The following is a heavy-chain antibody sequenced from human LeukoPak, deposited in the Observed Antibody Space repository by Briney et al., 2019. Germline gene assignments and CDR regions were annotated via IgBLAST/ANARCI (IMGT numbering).Heavy chain of an antibody. V-gene: IGHV1-24*01. D-gene: IGHD5-18*01. Sequence: ASVTVSCTVSGYTLTELSMHWVRQAPGKGLEWMGGFDPEDGETIYAQKFQGRVTMTEDTSTDTAYMELSSLRSEDTAVYYCATSYGYGHYYFDYWGQGTLVTVSS. J-gene: IGHJ4*02. CDR1: GYTLTELS. CDR3: ATSYGYGHYYFDY. CDR2: FDPEDGET.